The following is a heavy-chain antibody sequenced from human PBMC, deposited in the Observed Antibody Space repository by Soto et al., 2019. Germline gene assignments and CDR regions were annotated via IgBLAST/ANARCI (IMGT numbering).Heavy chain of an antibody. J-gene: IGHJ4*01. Sequence: GESLKISCKGSGYSFTSYWIGWVRQMPGKGLEWMGIIYPGDSDTRYSPSFQGQVTISADKSISTAYLQWSSLKASGTAMYYCARLRDWLPSSIGPGYFDYLGHGTLITVSS. D-gene: IGHD6-19*01. CDR3: ARLRDWLPSSIGPGYFDY. CDR2: IYPGDSDT. CDR1: GYSFTSYW. V-gene: IGHV5-51*01.